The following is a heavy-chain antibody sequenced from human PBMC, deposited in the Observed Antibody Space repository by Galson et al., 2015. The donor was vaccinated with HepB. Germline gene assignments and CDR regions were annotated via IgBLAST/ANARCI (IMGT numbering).Heavy chain of an antibody. Sequence: LSLTCAVSGGSISSSNWWSWVRQPPGKGLEWIGEIYHSGSINYNPSLKSRVTISVDKSKNQFSLKLNSVTAADTAVYYCARDRGSSWSIFDYWGQGTLVTVSS. CDR2: IYHSGSI. CDR3: ARDRGSSWSIFDY. J-gene: IGHJ4*02. CDR1: GGSISSSNW. V-gene: IGHV4-4*02. D-gene: IGHD6-13*01.